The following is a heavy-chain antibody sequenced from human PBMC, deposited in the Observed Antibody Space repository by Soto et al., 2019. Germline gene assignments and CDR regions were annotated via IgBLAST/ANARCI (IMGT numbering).Heavy chain of an antibody. CDR2: INAGNGNT. CDR1: GYTFTSYA. D-gene: IGHD4-4*01. CDR3: ARGAKDYSKYNWFDP. V-gene: IGHV1-3*01. J-gene: IGHJ5*02. Sequence: ASVKVSCKASGYTFTSYAMHWVRQAPGQRLEWMGWINAGNGNTKYSQKLQGRVTITRDTSASTAYMELSSLRSEDTAVYYCARGAKDYSKYNWFDPWGQGTLVTVSS.